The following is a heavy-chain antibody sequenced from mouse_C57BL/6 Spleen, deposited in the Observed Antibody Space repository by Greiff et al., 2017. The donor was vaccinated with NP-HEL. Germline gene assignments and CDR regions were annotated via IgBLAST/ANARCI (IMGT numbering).Heavy chain of an antibody. J-gene: IGHJ2*01. CDR3: TTSPGSY. V-gene: IGHV14-4*01. CDR2: IDPENGDT. Sequence: EVQLQQSGAELVRPGASVKLSCTASGFNIKDDYMHWVKQRPEQGLEWIGWIDPENGDTEYASKFQGKATITADTSSNTASLQLSSLTSEDTAVYYCTTSPGSYWGQGTTLTVSS. D-gene: IGHD1-1*02. CDR1: GFNIKDDY.